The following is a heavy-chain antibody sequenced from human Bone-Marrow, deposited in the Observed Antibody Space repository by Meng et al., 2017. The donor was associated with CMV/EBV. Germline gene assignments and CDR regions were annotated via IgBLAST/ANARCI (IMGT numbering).Heavy chain of an antibody. Sequence: GSISSGGYYWSWIRQHPGKGLEWIGYIYYSGSTYYNPSLKSRVTISVDTSKNQFSLKLSSVTAADTAVYYCAKGPDYYGSGSFFDYRGQGTLVTVSS. J-gene: IGHJ4*02. D-gene: IGHD3-10*01. CDR1: GSISSGGYY. CDR3: AKGPDYYGSGSFFDY. CDR2: IYYSGST. V-gene: IGHV4-31*02.